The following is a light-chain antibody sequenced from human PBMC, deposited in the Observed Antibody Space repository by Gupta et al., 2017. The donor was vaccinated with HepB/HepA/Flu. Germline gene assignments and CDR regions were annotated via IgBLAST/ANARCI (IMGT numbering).Light chain of an antibody. CDR1: SSNVETNS. V-gene: IGLV1-47*01. Sequence: QSVLTQPPSSSGTPGQTVPISCSGSSSNVETNSVYGYQQLPGTAPKLRIYRNNQRPSGVPDRFSGSKSGTSAALAISGLRSEDEAEYYCASWDDSLSGPGVFGGGTKLTVL. CDR2: RNN. J-gene: IGLJ2*01. CDR3: ASWDDSLSGPGV.